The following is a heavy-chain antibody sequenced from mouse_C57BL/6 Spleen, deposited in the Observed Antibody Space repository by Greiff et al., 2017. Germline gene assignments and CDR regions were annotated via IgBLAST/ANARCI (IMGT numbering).Heavy chain of an antibody. D-gene: IGHD1-1*01. J-gene: IGHJ1*03. Sequence: EVQLQQSGPELVKPGASVKISCKASGYTFTDYYMNWVKQSHGKSLEWIGDINPNNGGTSYNQKFKGKATLTVDKSSSTAYMELRSLTSEDSAVYYCARPGVVAHWYFDVWGTGTTVTVSS. CDR2: INPNNGGT. CDR3: ARPGVVAHWYFDV. CDR1: GYTFTDYY. V-gene: IGHV1-26*01.